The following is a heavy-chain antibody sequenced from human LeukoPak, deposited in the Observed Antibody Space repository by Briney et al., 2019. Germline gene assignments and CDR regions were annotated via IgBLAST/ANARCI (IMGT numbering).Heavy chain of an antibody. J-gene: IGHJ4*02. V-gene: IGHV4-59*08. CDR3: ARRTAADGAQDY. Sequence: SETLSLTCTVSGGSISSYYWSWIRQPPGKGLEWIGDIYYSGSTNYNPSLKSRVTISVDTSKNQFSLKLSSVTAADTAVYYCARRTAADGAQDYWGQGTLVTVSS. CDR2: IYYSGST. CDR1: GGSISSYY. D-gene: IGHD6-13*01.